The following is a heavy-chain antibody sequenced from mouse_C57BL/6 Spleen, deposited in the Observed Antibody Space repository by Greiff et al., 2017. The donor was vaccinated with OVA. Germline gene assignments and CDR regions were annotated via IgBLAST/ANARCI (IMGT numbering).Heavy chain of an antibody. V-gene: IGHV1-26*01. J-gene: IGHJ2*01. CDR2: INPNNGGT. CDR3: ARGGVPDY. Sequence: EVQLQQSGPELVKPGASVKISCKASGYTFTDYYMNWVKQSHGKSLEWIGDINPNNGGTSYNQKFKGKATLTVDKSSSTAFMELRSLTSEDSAVYYCARGGVPDYWGQGTTLTVSS. CDR1: GYTFTDYY.